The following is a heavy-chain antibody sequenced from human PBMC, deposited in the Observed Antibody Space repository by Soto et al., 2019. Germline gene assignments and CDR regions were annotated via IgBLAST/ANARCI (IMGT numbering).Heavy chain of an antibody. CDR3: ASTGVVPAGGHYYYGMDL. Sequence: ASVKVSCKASGYTFTSYAMHWVRQAPGQRLEWMGWINAGNGNTKYSQKFQGRVTITRDTSASTAYMELSSLRSEDTAVYYCASTGVVPAGGHYYYGMDLWGQGTTVTVSS. CDR1: GYTFTSYA. J-gene: IGHJ6*02. V-gene: IGHV1-3*01. CDR2: INAGNGNT. D-gene: IGHD2-2*01.